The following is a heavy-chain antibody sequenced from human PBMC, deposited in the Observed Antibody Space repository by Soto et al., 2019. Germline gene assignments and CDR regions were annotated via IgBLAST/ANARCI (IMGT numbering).Heavy chain of an antibody. D-gene: IGHD5-18*01. J-gene: IGHJ4*01. CDR3: AKLTWIQLWSRNCVLDY. CDR2: IINSGGTT. Sequence: PGGSLRLSCAASGFNFSNFAMSWVRQAPGKGLEWVSGIINSGGTTYYADSVKGRFTISRDNSKNTLHLHMSGLTTEDTAVYYCAKLTWIQLWSRNCVLDYWGHGTLVTVSS. V-gene: IGHV3-23*01. CDR1: GFNFSNFA.